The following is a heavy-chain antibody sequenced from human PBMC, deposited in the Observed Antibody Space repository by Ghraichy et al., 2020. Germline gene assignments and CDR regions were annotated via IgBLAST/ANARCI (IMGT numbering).Heavy chain of an antibody. J-gene: IGHJ4*02. D-gene: IGHD3-3*01. CDR1: GFTFSSYS. CDR3: ARGGEVVLRFLEWLR. CDR2: ISSSSSTI. V-gene: IGHV3-48*01. Sequence: GGSLRLSCAASGFTFSSYSMNWVRQAPGKGLEWVSYISSSSSTIYYADSVKGRFTISRDNAKNSLYLQMNSLRAEDTAVYYCARGGEVVLRFLEWLRWGQGTLVTVSS.